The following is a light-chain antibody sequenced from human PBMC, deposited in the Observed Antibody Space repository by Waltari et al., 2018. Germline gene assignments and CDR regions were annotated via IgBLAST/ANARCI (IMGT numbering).Light chain of an antibody. CDR1: QSVRSN. V-gene: IGKV3-15*01. CDR3: QQYNNWPPVFT. J-gene: IGKJ3*01. Sequence: EIVMTQSPATLSVSPGERATLSCRASQSVRSNLAWYQQKPGQAPRLLIYGASNRDTGVPARFSGSGSGTDFTLTISSLQSEDFAIYYCQQYNNWPPVFTFGPGTRVDIK. CDR2: GAS.